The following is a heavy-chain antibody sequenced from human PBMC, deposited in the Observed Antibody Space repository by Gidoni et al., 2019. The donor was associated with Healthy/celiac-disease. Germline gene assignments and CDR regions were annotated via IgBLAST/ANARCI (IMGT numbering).Heavy chain of an antibody. CDR1: GDSVTSGSYY. D-gene: IGHD1-26*01. J-gene: IGHJ6*02. CDR3: ARESPDLGRPGYYYYGMDV. Sequence: QVQLQESGPGLVKPSETLSLTCTVPGDSVTSGSYYLSWIRQPPGKGLEWIGYIYYSGSNNYNTSHNSRVTRSVDTSKNQFSLKLSSVTVADTAVYYCARESPDLGRPGYYYYGMDVWGQGTTVTVSS. V-gene: IGHV4-61*01. CDR2: IYYSGSN.